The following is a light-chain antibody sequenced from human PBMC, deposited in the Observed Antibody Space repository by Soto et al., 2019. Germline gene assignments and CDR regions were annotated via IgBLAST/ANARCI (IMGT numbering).Light chain of an antibody. J-gene: IGLJ3*02. CDR2: SND. V-gene: IGLV1-44*01. CDR3: AKWNHRLSAWE. CDR1: TSNIGSNT. Sequence: QSVLTQPPSASGTPGQRVTISCSGTTSNIGSNTVSWYQHLPGTAPKLLIYSNDQRPSGVPDRFSGSKSGTSASLAISGLQFEDEADYYCAKWNHRLSAWEFGRGTKLTVL.